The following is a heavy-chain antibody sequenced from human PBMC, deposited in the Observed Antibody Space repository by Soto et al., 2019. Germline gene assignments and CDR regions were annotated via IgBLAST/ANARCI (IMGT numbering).Heavy chain of an antibody. CDR3: ATDKYSSAPGVFDY. Sequence: ASVKVSCKASGYTFTGYYMHWVRQAPGQGLEWMGWINPNSGGTNYAQKFQGRVTMTEDTSTATAYMELSRLRTEDTAVYYCATDKYSSAPGVFDYWGQGTLVTVSS. V-gene: IGHV1-2*02. J-gene: IGHJ4*02. D-gene: IGHD6-25*01. CDR2: INPNSGGT. CDR1: GYTFTGYY.